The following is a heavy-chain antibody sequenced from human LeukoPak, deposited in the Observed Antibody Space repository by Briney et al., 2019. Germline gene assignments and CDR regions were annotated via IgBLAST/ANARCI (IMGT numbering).Heavy chain of an antibody. V-gene: IGHV3-23*01. Sequence: PGGSLRLSCAASGFTFSSYAMSWVRQAPGKGLDWVSSINGGGGSTYYADSVKGRFTISRDNSKNTLYLQIHSLRPEDTAVYYCARSTDYYYYYMDVWGKGTTVTISS. CDR3: ARSTDYYYYYMDV. CDR1: GFTFSSYA. J-gene: IGHJ6*03. D-gene: IGHD2-21*02. CDR2: INGGGGST.